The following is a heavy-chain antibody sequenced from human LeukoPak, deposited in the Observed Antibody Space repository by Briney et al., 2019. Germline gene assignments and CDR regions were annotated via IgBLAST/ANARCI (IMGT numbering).Heavy chain of an antibody. CDR3: ARAEDQGRYFDWLPGFDP. CDR2: ILPIFGTS. V-gene: IGHV1-69*13. CDR1: GGTFSIYV. D-gene: IGHD3-9*01. J-gene: IGHJ5*02. Sequence: SVTVSCTASGGTFSIYVINWVRQAPGQGLEWMGGILPIFGTSIYSQQFQGRVTITADESTNTAYMELNRLRSDDTATYYCARAEDQGRYFDWLPGFDPWGQGTLVTVSS.